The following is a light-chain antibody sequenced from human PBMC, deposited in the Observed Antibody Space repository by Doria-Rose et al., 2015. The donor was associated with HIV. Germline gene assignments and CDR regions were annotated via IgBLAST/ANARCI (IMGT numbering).Light chain of an antibody. V-gene: IGKV3-20*01. CDR2: DGS. Sequence: TKSPGTLSLSPGERATLSCRASQSISSTYLAWYQQKPGQAPSLLIYDGSTRATGIPDRFSASGSGTDFTLTINRLEPEDFALYYCHQYGTSWTFGQGTKVEI. CDR1: QSISSTY. CDR3: HQYGTSWT. J-gene: IGKJ1*01.